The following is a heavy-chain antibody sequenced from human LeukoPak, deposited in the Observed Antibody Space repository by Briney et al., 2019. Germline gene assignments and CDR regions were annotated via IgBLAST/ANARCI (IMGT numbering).Heavy chain of an antibody. Sequence: SQTLSLTCTVSGGSISSGGYYWSWTRQPPGKGLGWIGYIYYSGSTNYNPSLKSRVTISVDTSKNQFSLKLSSVTAADTAVYYCARGGLGSGCYNYWGQGTLVTVSS. CDR3: ARGGLGSGCYNY. V-gene: IGHV4-61*08. CDR1: GGSISSGGYY. J-gene: IGHJ4*02. CDR2: IYYSGST. D-gene: IGHD6-19*01.